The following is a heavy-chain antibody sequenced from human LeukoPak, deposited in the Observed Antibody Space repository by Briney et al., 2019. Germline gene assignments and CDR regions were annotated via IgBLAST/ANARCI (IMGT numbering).Heavy chain of an antibody. J-gene: IGHJ2*01. CDR1: GGTFSSSA. V-gene: IGHV1-69*15. D-gene: IGHD4-17*01. CDR3: ARGLLPAGDYVWYFDL. CDR2: IIPIFGTA. Sequence: SVKVSCKASGGTFSSSAITWVRQAPGQGLVWMGNIIPIFGTANYAQKFQGRVTITADESTSTAYMELSSLRSEHTAVYYCARGLLPAGDYVWYFDLWGRGTLVTVSS.